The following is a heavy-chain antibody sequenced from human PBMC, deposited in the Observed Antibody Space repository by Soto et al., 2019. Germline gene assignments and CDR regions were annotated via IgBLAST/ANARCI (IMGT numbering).Heavy chain of an antibody. CDR1: GYSFTTYF. J-gene: IGHJ6*02. CDR2: IYPSDSDT. Sequence: GESLKISCNGSGYSFTTYFIVLVLLMPGRGLEWMWTIYPSDSDTRYSPSSQGQVTISADKSITTAYLQWSSLKASDTAMYYCARRAYCGGDCTRNHQYYYAMDVWGQGTTVTVSS. CDR3: ARRAYCGGDCTRNHQYYYAMDV. D-gene: IGHD2-21*02. V-gene: IGHV5-51*01.